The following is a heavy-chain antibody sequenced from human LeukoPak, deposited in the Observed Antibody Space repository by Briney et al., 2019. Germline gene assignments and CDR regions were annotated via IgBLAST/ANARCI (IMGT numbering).Heavy chain of an antibody. CDR3: ARAPRSSGSPSAPFLFDY. D-gene: IGHD3-22*01. V-gene: IGHV1-2*02. CDR2: INPNSGGT. J-gene: IGHJ4*02. CDR1: GYTFTGYY. Sequence: GASVKVSCKASGYTFTGYYMHWVRQAPGQGLEWMGWINPNSGGTNYAQKFQGRVTMTRDTSISTAYMELSRLRSDDTAVYYCARAPRSSGSPSAPFLFDYWGQRTLVTVSS.